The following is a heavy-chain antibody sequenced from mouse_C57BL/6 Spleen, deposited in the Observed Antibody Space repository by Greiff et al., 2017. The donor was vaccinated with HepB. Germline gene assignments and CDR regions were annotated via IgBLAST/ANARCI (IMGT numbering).Heavy chain of an antibody. V-gene: IGHV1-50*01. D-gene: IGHD3-3*01. J-gene: IGHJ4*01. CDR1: GYTFTSYW. CDR2: IDPSDSYT. CDR3: ARRGEGDAMDY. Sequence: VQLQQPGAELVKPGASVKLSCKASGYTFTSYWMQWVNQRPGQGLEWIGEIDPSDSYTNYNQKFKGKATLTVEPSSSTAYMQLSSLTSEDSAVYCCARRGEGDAMDYWGQGTSVTVSS.